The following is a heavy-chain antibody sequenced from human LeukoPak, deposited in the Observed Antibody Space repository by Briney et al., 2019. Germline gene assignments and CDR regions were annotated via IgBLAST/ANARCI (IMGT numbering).Heavy chain of an antibody. D-gene: IGHD2-2*01. V-gene: IGHV5-51*01. J-gene: IGHJ5*02. Sequence: KAGESLKISCKGSGYRFTSYWIGWVRQMPGKGLEWMGIIYPGDSDTRYSPSFQGQVTISADKSISTAYLQWSSLKASDTAMYYCARGDYCSTSSCSFDPWGQGTLVTVSS. CDR3: ARGDYCSTSSCSFDP. CDR1: GYRFTSYW. CDR2: IYPGDSDT.